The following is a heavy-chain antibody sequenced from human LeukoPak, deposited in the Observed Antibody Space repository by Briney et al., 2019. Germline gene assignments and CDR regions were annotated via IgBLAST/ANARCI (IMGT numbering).Heavy chain of an antibody. CDR2: IYYSGST. D-gene: IGHD5-18*01. J-gene: IGHJ4*02. Sequence: PSETLSLTCSVSGGSISTYYWNWVRQPPGKGLEWIGYIYYSGSTNYDPSLKSRVTISVDTSKNQVSLKLSSVTAADTAVYYCARGVDTAMSPPFDYWGQGTLVTVSS. CDR1: GGSISTYY. V-gene: IGHV4-59*12. CDR3: ARGVDTAMSPPFDY.